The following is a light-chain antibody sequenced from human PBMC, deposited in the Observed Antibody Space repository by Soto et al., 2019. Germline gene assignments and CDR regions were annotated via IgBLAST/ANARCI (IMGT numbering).Light chain of an antibody. Sequence: EIVLTQSPDTLSLSPGQRATLSCRASQSVRSDYFAWYQQKPGQAPRVIIFGVSTRATGVPDRFSGSGSGTDFTLTISRLEPEDFALYYCQQYGNSPLTFGGGTQVAIK. J-gene: IGKJ4*01. CDR3: QQYGNSPLT. V-gene: IGKV3-20*01. CDR1: QSVRSDY. CDR2: GVS.